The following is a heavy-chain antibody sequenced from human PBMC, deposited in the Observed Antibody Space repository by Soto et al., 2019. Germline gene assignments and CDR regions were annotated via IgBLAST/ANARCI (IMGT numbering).Heavy chain of an antibody. J-gene: IGHJ3*02. CDR1: GFTVSSYA. Sequence: GGSLRLSCAASGFTVSSYAMHWVRQAPGNGLEWVAVISYDGSNKYYADSVKGRFTISRDNSKNTLQLQINSLRAEDTAVYYCASDEPSLLYPFDIWGQGTMVTVSS. CDR2: ISYDGSNK. V-gene: IGHV3-30-3*01. CDR3: ASDEPSLLYPFDI. D-gene: IGHD2-15*01.